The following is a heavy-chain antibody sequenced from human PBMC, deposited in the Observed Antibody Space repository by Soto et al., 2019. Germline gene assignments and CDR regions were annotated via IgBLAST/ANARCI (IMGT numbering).Heavy chain of an antibody. CDR2: IWYDGSNK. CDR1: GFTFSSYG. D-gene: IGHD3-10*01. CDR3: ARDPMVRGFDPQYYFDY. J-gene: IGHJ4*02. V-gene: IGHV3-33*01. Sequence: PGGSLRLSCAASGFTFSSYGMHWVRQAPGKGLEWVAVIWYDGSNKYYADSVKGRFTISRDNSKNTLYLQMNSLRAEDTAVYYCARDPMVRGFDPQYYFDYWGQGTLVTVSS.